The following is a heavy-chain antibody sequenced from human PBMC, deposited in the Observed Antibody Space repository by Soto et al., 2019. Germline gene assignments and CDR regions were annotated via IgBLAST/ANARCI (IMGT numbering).Heavy chain of an antibody. V-gene: IGHV4-34*01. Sequence: SETLSLTXAVYGGSFSGYYWSWIRQPPGKGLEWIGEINHSGSTNYNPSLKSRVTISVDTSKNQFSLKLSSVTAADTAVYYCARVDYDSSGYYSDYYYGMDVWGQGTTVTVSS. CDR2: INHSGST. CDR1: GGSFSGYY. J-gene: IGHJ6*02. D-gene: IGHD3-22*01. CDR3: ARVDYDSSGYYSDYYYGMDV.